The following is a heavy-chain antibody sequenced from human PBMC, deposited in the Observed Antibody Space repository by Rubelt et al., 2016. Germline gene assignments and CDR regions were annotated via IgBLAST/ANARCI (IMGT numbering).Heavy chain of an antibody. D-gene: IGHD1-7*01. V-gene: IGHV3-53*01. CDR1: GSTVSSNY. J-gene: IGHJ6*02. Sequence: SGSTVSSNYMSWVRQAPGKGLEWVSVIYSGGSTYYADSVKGRFTISRDNSKNTLYLQMNSLRAEDTAVYYCARGRELYYYGMDVWGQGTTVTVSS. CDR2: IYSGGST. CDR3: ARGRELYYYGMDV.